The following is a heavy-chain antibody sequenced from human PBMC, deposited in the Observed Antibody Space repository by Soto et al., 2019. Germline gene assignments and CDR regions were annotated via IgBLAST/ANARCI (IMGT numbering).Heavy chain of an antibody. CDR3: AGELYCTNGVCPETNYYYYYGMDV. CDR1: GGTFSSYA. Sequence: QVQLVQSGAEVKKPGSSVKVSCKASGGTFSSYAISWVRQAPGQGLEWMGGIIPIFGTANYAQKFQGRVTITADESTSTAYMELSSLRSEDTAVYYCAGELYCTNGVCPETNYYYYYGMDVWGQGTTVTVSS. J-gene: IGHJ6*02. CDR2: IIPIFGTA. V-gene: IGHV1-69*01. D-gene: IGHD2-8*01.